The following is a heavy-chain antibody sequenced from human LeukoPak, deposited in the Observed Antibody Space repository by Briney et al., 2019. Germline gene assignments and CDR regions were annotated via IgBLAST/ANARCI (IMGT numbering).Heavy chain of an antibody. V-gene: IGHV4-30-4*07. J-gene: IGHJ3*02. CDR3: ARSKQVTAARDAFDI. Sequence: PSETLSLTCAVSGVSISSGGYSWSWIRQPPGKGLEWIVYIYYSGSTYYNPSLKSRVTISVDTSKNQFSLKLSSVTAADTAVYYRARSKQVTAARDAFDIWGRGTMVTVSS. D-gene: IGHD2-21*02. CDR2: IYYSGST. CDR1: GVSISSGGYS.